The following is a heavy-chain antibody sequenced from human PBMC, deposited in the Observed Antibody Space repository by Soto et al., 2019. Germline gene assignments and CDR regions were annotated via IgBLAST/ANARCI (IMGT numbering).Heavy chain of an antibody. D-gene: IGHD3-3*01. Sequence: SETLSLTCTVSGGSISSYYWSWIRRPPGKGLEWIGYIYYSGSTNYNPSLKSRVTISVDTSKNQFSLKLSSVTAADTAVYYCARHVLNFWSGYYSDAFDIWGQGTMVTVSS. CDR2: IYYSGST. J-gene: IGHJ3*02. V-gene: IGHV4-59*08. CDR3: ARHVLNFWSGYYSDAFDI. CDR1: GGSISSYY.